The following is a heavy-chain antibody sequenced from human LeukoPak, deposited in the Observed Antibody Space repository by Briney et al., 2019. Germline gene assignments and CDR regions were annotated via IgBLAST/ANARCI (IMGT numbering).Heavy chain of an antibody. J-gene: IGHJ5*02. CDR3: ARSGWYGWAKYNWFDP. Sequence: ASVKVSRKASGYTFTSYGISWVRQAPGQGLEWMGWIIDYNGNTNYAQEVQGRVTMTTDTSTSTAYMELRSLRPDDTAVYYCARSGWYGWAKYNWFDPWGQGTLVTVSS. D-gene: IGHD6-19*01. CDR1: GYTFTSYG. CDR2: IIDYNGNT. V-gene: IGHV1-18*01.